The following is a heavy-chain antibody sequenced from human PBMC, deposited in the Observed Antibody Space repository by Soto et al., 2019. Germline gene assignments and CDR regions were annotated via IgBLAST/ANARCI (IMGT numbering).Heavy chain of an antibody. V-gene: IGHV3-74*01. CDR3: ARESHYGIDY. CDR2: INSDGSST. Sequence: GWLRRAGTASGCTFSSYWMHWVRQAPGKGLVWVSRINSDGSSTSYADSVKGRFTISRDNAKNTLYLQMNSLRAEDTAVYYCARESHYGIDYWGQGTPVTVSS. D-gene: IGHD4-17*01. J-gene: IGHJ4*02. CDR1: GCTFSSYW.